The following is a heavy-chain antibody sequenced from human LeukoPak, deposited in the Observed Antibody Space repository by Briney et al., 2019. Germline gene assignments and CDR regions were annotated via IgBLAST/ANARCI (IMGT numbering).Heavy chain of an antibody. D-gene: IGHD6-13*01. Sequence: GGSLRLSCAASGFTFSSYSMNWVRQAPGKGLEWVSSISSSSSYIYYADSVKGRFTISRDNAKNTLYLQMSGLRVEDTAVYFCARAPTAATFFDYWGQGTLLTVSS. V-gene: IGHV3-21*01. CDR2: ISSSSSYI. J-gene: IGHJ4*02. CDR1: GFTFSSYS. CDR3: ARAPTAATFFDY.